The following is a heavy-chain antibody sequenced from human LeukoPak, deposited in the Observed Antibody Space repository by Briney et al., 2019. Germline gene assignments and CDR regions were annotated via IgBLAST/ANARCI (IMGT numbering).Heavy chain of an antibody. D-gene: IGHD3-22*01. CDR3: ARGRGRAYYYDVTDY. CDR2: INHSGST. Sequence: SETLSLTCAVYGGSFSGYYWSWIRQPPGKGLEWIGEINHSGSTNYNPSLKSRVTISVDTSKDQFSLKLSSVTAADTAVYYCARGRGRAYYYDVTDYWGQGTLVTVSS. V-gene: IGHV4-34*01. J-gene: IGHJ4*02. CDR1: GGSFSGYY.